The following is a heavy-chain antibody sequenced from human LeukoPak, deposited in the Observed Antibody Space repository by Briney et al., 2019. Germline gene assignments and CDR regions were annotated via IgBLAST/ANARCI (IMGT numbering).Heavy chain of an antibody. D-gene: IGHD6-25*01. Sequence: SQTLSLTCAISGDSVSRDGAAWTWIRQSPSSGLVWLGRTYYRSKWHNEYAVSVRGRMAISPDTSKNQSSLHLSSVTPEDTAVYFCARDTLAAADSWGQGALVTVSS. CDR1: GDSVSRDGAA. J-gene: IGHJ4*02. CDR2: TYYRSKWHN. CDR3: ARDTLAAADS. V-gene: IGHV6-1*01.